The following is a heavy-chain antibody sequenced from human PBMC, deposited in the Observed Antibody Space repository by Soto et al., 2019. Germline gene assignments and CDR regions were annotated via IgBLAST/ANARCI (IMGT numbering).Heavy chain of an antibody. D-gene: IGHD2-21*01. V-gene: IGHV3-9*01. J-gene: IGHJ6*02. CDR2: TSWNSGSI. CDR1: GFTFDDYA. Sequence: GGSLRLSCAASGFTFDDYAMHWVRQAPGKGLEWVSGTSWNSGSIGYADSVKGRFTISRDNAKNSLYLQMNSLRAEDTALYYCAKHGPIVASYYYYGMDVWGQGTTVTVSS. CDR3: AKHGPIVASYYYYGMDV.